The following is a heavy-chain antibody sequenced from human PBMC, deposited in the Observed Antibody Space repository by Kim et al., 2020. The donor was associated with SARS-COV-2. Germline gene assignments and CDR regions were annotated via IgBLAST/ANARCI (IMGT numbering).Heavy chain of an antibody. Sequence: KCQGRVTITRDTAASTAYMELSSLRSEDTAVYYCARGGLLWFGELLGPDYWGQGTLVTVSS. V-gene: IGHV1-3*01. J-gene: IGHJ4*02. CDR3: ARGGLLWFGELLGPDY. D-gene: IGHD3-10*01.